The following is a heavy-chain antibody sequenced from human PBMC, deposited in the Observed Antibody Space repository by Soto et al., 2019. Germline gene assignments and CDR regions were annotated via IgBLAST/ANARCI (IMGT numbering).Heavy chain of an antibody. V-gene: IGHV1-2*04. J-gene: IGHJ3*02. D-gene: IGHD6-13*01. CDR1: GYTFTSYY. Sequence: ASVKVSCKASGYTFTSYYMHWVRQAPGQGLEWMGWINPNSGGTNYAQKFQGWVTMTRDTSISTAYMELSRLRSDDTAVYYCASAVAAAGPTDAFDIWGQGTMVTVSS. CDR2: INPNSGGT. CDR3: ASAVAAAGPTDAFDI.